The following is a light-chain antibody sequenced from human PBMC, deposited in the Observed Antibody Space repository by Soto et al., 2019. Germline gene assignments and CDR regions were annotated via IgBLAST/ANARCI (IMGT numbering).Light chain of an antibody. CDR3: QHYGTSPQVT. CDR2: GAS. J-gene: IGKJ4*01. V-gene: IGKV3-20*01. CDR1: ESVRSSY. Sequence: ETVLTQSPGTLSLSPGDRATLSCRASESVRSSYLAWYQQRPGQAPRLLIYGASIRATGTPDRISGSVSGTDFTLTISRLEPEDFAVYYCQHYGTSPQVTFGGGTKVEI.